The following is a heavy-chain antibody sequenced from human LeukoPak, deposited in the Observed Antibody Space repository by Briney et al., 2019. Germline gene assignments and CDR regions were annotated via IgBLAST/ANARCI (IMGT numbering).Heavy chain of an antibody. CDR1: GFTFSSYG. CDR2: ISYDGSNK. CDR3: AKDLVIVVVPAAIDYYGMDV. D-gene: IGHD2-2*01. Sequence: GGSLRLSCAASGFTFSSYGMHWVRQAPGKGLEWVAVISYDGSNKYYADSVKGRFTISRDNSKNTLYLQMNSLRAEDTAVYYCAKDLVIVVVPAAIDYYGMDVWGQGTTVTVSS. V-gene: IGHV3-30*18. J-gene: IGHJ6*02.